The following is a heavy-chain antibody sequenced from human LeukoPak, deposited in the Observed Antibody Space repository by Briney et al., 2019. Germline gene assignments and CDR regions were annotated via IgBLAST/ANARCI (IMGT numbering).Heavy chain of an antibody. CDR3: ARHYYAGSGTYRPFDY. Sequence: PSETLSLTCTVSGGAITNYFWTWIRQPPGRGLEWIGFIYYSGTTHYSPSLKSRVTMSVATSNNQFSLSLRSVTATDTAVYYCARHYYAGSGTYRPFDYWGQGTLVTVAS. V-gene: IGHV4-59*08. J-gene: IGHJ4*02. D-gene: IGHD3-10*01. CDR1: GGAITNYF. CDR2: IYYSGTT.